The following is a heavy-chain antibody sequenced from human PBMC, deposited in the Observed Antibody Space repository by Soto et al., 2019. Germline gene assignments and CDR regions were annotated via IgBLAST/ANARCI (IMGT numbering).Heavy chain of an antibody. J-gene: IGHJ4*01. CDR1: GFTFTTYS. Sequence: GGSLRLSCEGSGFTFTTYSIGWVRQAPGKGLEWVSSISSSGGGTFYADSVKGRFTISRDSSKNTLYLQMNSLRVDDTAFYYCAKSRIQGYNVPLDYWGQGNLVTVPS. CDR3: AKSRIQGYNVPLDY. D-gene: IGHD5-18*01. CDR2: ISSSGGGT. V-gene: IGHV3-23*01.